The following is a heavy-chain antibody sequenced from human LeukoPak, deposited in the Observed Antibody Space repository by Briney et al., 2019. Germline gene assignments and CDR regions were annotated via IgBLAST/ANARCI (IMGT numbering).Heavy chain of an antibody. J-gene: IGHJ4*02. CDR3: ARLYYYGSGSHYPDN. CDR2: IYNSGST. D-gene: IGHD3-10*01. Sequence: SETLSLTCTVSRGFLSNDHWSWIRQSPAKGLEGLGNIYNSGSTNYNPSLKSRVTISVDRSKNQFSLKLSSVTVADTAVYYCARLYYYGSGSHYPDNWGQGTLVTVSS. V-gene: IGHV4-59*08. CDR1: RGFLSNDH.